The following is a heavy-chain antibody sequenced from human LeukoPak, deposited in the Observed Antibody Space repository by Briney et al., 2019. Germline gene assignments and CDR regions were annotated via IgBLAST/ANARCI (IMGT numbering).Heavy chain of an antibody. CDR1: GFTFSSYW. D-gene: IGHD3-3*01. CDR2: INSDGSST. Sequence: GGSLRLSCAASGFTFSSYWMHWVRQAPGKGLVWVSRINSDGSSTSYADSVKGRFTISRDNAKYTLYLQMNSLRAEDTAVYYCARGFTIFGVVIWNWGQGTLVTVSS. J-gene: IGHJ4*02. V-gene: IGHV3-74*01. CDR3: ARGFTIFGVVIWN.